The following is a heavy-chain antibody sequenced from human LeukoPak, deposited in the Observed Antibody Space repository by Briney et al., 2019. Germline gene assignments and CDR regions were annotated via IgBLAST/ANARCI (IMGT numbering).Heavy chain of an antibody. V-gene: IGHV3-21*06. CDR1: GLTFSTSG. Sequence: GGSLRLSCTASGLTFSTSGFNWVRQAPGKGLEWVASIGPTGSDRYHADSIKGRFTISRDNANNFLYLQMNSPRAEDTAVYYCATETNGRHYDYWGQGTLLTVSS. CDR2: IGPTGSDR. D-gene: IGHD1-14*01. J-gene: IGHJ4*02. CDR3: ATETNGRHYDY.